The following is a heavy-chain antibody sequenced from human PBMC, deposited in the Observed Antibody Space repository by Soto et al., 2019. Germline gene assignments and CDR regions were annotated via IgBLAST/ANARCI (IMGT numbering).Heavy chain of an antibody. Sequence: GGSLRLSCAASGFTFSLYGMHWVRQAPGKGLEWVAAIWDDGRRKDYADSVKDRLFISRDNSKNTLYLQLDSLRPEDTAVYYCATWQGSLNSHYWGPGTLVTVSS. CDR1: GFTFSLYG. CDR2: IWDDGRRK. V-gene: IGHV3-33*01. CDR3: ATWQGSLNSHY. J-gene: IGHJ4*02. D-gene: IGHD1-1*01.